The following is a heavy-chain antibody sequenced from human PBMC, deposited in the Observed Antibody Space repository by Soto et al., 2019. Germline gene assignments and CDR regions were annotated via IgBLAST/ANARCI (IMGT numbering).Heavy chain of an antibody. Sequence: LRLSCAASGFTFSSYSMNWVRQAPGKGLEWVSSISSSSSYIYYADSVKGRFTISRDNAKNSLYLQMNSLRAEDTAVYYCAREGTGYFYGMDVWGQGTTVTVSS. CDR1: GFTFSSYS. J-gene: IGHJ6*02. CDR3: AREGTGYFYGMDV. V-gene: IGHV3-21*01. CDR2: ISSSSSYI. D-gene: IGHD3-9*01.